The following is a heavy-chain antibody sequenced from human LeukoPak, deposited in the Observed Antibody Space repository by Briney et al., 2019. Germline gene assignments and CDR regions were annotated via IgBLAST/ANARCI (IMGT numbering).Heavy chain of an antibody. CDR2: INHSGST. CDR3: ARTGYSSGKSFDY. Sequence: SETLSLTCAVYGGSFSGYYWSWIRQPPGKGLEWIGEINHSGSTNYNPSLKSRVTISVDTSKNQSSLKLSSVTAADTAVYYCARTGYSSGKSFDYWGQGTLVTVSS. J-gene: IGHJ4*02. D-gene: IGHD6-19*01. CDR1: GGSFSGYY. V-gene: IGHV4-34*01.